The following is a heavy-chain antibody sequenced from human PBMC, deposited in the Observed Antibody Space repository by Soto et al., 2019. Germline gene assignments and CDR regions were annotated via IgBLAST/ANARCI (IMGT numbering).Heavy chain of an antibody. V-gene: IGHV3-33*01. J-gene: IGHJ4*01. D-gene: IGHD6-19*01. Sequence: PGGSLRLSCAASGFSFKDYGMHWVRQAPGKGLEWVAIIWYDGSNKYYAESVQGRFTISRDNFKNILYLQMNSLRVDDTAVYYCARGWYRSGGDFDSWGGRPLVTVSP. CDR2: IWYDGSNK. CDR3: ARGWYRSGGDFDS. CDR1: GFSFKDYG.